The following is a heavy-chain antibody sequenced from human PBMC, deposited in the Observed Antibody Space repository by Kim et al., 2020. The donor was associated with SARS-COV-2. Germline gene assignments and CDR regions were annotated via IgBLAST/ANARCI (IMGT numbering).Heavy chain of an antibody. D-gene: IGHD4-17*01. Sequence: GTTMSYADSVKGRFTISRDNAQNSLYLQMNGLRAEDTAVYYCARGHYELVYWGQGTLVTVSS. CDR3: ARGHYELVY. CDR2: GTTM. V-gene: IGHV3-11*04. J-gene: IGHJ4*02.